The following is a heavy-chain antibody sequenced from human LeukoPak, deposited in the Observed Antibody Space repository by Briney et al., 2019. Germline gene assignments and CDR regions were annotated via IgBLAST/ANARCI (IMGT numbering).Heavy chain of an antibody. CDR1: GYSISGGYY. V-gene: IGHV4-38-2*01. CDR3: ARQTGTTPSFDY. J-gene: IGHJ4*02. Sequence: KPSETLSLTCAVSGYSISGGYYWGWIRQPPGKGLEWIGSIYHSGSTYYNPSLKSRVTISVDTSKNQFSLKLSSVTAADTAVYYCARQTGTTPSFDYWGQGTLVTVFS. CDR2: IYHSGST. D-gene: IGHD1-1*01.